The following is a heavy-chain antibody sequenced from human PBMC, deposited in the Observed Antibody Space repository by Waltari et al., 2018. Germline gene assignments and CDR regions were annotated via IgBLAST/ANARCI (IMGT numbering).Heavy chain of an antibody. Sequence: QVQLVQSGAEVKKPGSAVKVACKASGGTVSSYAIRWGRQAPGQGLEWMGGIIPIFGTANYAQKFQGRVTITADESTSTAYMELSSLRSEDTAVYYCARSFLRYCSSTSCSTSFDYWGQGTLVTVSS. J-gene: IGHJ4*02. CDR1: GGTVSSYA. CDR3: ARSFLRYCSSTSCSTSFDY. V-gene: IGHV1-69*01. D-gene: IGHD2-2*01. CDR2: IIPIFGTA.